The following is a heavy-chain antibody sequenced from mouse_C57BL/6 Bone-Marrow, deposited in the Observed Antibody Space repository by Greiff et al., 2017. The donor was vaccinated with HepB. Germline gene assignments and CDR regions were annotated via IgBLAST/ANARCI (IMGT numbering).Heavy chain of an antibody. CDR1: GYTFTSYW. CDR3: TREGLSTTVVASYWYFDV. V-gene: IGHV1-5*01. D-gene: IGHD1-1*01. J-gene: IGHJ1*03. Sequence: EVQLQQSGTVLARPGASVKMSCKTSGYTFTSYWMHWVKQRPGQGLEWIGAIYPGNSDTSYNQKFKGKAKLTAVTSASTAYMELSSLTNEDSAVYYCTREGLSTTVVASYWYFDVWGTGTTVTVSS. CDR2: IYPGNSDT.